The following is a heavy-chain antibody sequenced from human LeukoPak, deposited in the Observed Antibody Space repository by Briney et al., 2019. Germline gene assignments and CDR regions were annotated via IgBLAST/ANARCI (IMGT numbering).Heavy chain of an antibody. CDR1: GFTFSSYA. CDR3: ARGRVGSSYYMDV. J-gene: IGHJ6*03. D-gene: IGHD1-1*01. CDR2: ISGSGGNT. V-gene: IGHV3-23*01. Sequence: GGSLRLSCAASGFTFSSYAMSWVRQAPGKGLEWVSAISGSGGNTYYADSVKGRFTISRDNAKNTLYLQMNSLRAEDTAVYYCARGRVGSSYYMDVWGKGTTVTVSS.